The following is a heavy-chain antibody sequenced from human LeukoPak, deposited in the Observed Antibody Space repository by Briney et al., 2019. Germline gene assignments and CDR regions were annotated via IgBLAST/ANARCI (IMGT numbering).Heavy chain of an antibody. J-gene: IGHJ5*02. CDR1: GFTVSSNY. Sequence: AGGSLRLSCAASGFTVSSNYMSWVRQAPGKGLEWVSSISSGSSYIYYGDSVKGRFTISRDNAKNSLYLQMNSLRAEDTAVYYCARDYYRNWFDPWGQGTLVTVSS. CDR2: ISSGSSYI. V-gene: IGHV3-21*01. D-gene: IGHD3-22*01. CDR3: ARDYYRNWFDP.